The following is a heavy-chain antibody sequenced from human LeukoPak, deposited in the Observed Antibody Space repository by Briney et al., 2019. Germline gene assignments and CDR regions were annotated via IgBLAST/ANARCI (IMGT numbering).Heavy chain of an antibody. J-gene: IGHJ4*02. D-gene: IGHD5-12*01. CDR2: INHSGST. V-gene: IGHV4-34*01. Sequence: SETLSLTCAVYGGSFSGYYWSWIRQPPGKGLEWIGEINHSGSTNYNPSLKSRVTISVDTSKNQFSLKLSSVTAADTAVYYCAERGYSGYDEVVFDYWGQGTLVTVSS. CDR3: AERGYSGYDEVVFDY. CDR1: GGSFSGYY.